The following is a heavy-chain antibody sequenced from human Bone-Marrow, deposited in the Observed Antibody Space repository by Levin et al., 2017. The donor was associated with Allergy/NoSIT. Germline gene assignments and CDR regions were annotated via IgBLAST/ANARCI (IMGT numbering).Heavy chain of an antibody. D-gene: IGHD2-21*01. V-gene: IGHV3-30*04. CDR1: GFTFSNYA. CDR3: ASAYSSTNFDY. Sequence: GESLKISCAASGFTFSNYALHWVRQAPGKGLEWVAVIPSDGSYNYYADSVRGRFTISRDNSKNTVYLQMNSLRAEDTAVYYCASAYSSTNFDYWGQGTLVTVS. J-gene: IGHJ4*02. CDR2: IPSDGSYN.